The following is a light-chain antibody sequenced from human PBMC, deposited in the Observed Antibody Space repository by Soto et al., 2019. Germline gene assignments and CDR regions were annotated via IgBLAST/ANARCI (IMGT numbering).Light chain of an antibody. V-gene: IGKV3-15*01. J-gene: IGKJ5*01. CDR2: DVS. CDR3: QQYKNWPPIT. Sequence: EIVLTQSPATLSLSPGERATLSCRASQSVSSYLAWYQQKPGQAPRLLIYDVSTRATGIPAGFSGSGSGTEFTLTISSLQSEDFAVYYCQQYKNWPPITFGQGTRLEIK. CDR1: QSVSSY.